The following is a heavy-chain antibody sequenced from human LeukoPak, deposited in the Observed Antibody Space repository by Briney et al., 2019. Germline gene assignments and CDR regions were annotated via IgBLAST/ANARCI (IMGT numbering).Heavy chain of an antibody. Sequence: GGSLRLSCAASGFTFSSNYMSWVRQAPGKGLEWVSYISSSGSTIYYADSVKGRFTISRDNAKNSLYLQMNSLRAEDTAVYYCARGRGYSGYDLVFDYWGQGTLVTVSS. V-gene: IGHV3-11*01. J-gene: IGHJ4*02. CDR2: ISSSGSTI. D-gene: IGHD5-12*01. CDR1: GFTFSSNY. CDR3: ARGRGYSGYDLVFDY.